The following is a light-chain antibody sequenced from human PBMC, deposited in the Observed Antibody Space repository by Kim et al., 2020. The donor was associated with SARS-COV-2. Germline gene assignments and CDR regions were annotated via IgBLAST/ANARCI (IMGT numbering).Light chain of an antibody. Sequence: KTVSVAGTRSRGSLASNEVQLYQQRPGRAPTTVIYEDNQRPSGVPDRFSGSIDSSSNSASLTVSGLKTEDEADYYCHSYDSSLYVVFGGGTQLTVL. CDR2: EDN. J-gene: IGLJ2*01. V-gene: IGLV6-57*03. CDR3: HSYDSSLYVV. CDR1: RGSLASNE.